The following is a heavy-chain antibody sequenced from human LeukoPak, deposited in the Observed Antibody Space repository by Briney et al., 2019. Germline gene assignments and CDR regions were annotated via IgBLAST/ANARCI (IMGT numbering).Heavy chain of an antibody. CDR1: GYTFTNYH. CDR2: INPNSGGT. D-gene: IGHD2-2*01. CDR3: AREGCISNSCHVIGDDNWFDP. V-gene: IGHV1-2*02. J-gene: IGHJ5*02. Sequence: ASVKVSCKASGYTFTNYHMRWVRQAPGRGLEWMGWINPNSGGTNYAQKFQGRVTMTRDTSISTLYMDLSRLTSDDTAVYYCAREGCISNSCHVIGDDNWFDPWGQGTLLTVSS.